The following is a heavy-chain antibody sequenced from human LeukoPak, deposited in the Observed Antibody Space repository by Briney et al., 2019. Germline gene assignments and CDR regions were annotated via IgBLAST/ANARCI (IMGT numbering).Heavy chain of an antibody. CDR2: IYYSGST. CDR1: GGSISSYY. V-gene: IGHV4-59*01. J-gene: IGHJ4*02. Sequence: PSETLSLTCTVSGGSISSYYRSWIRQPPGKGLEWIGYIYYSGSTIYNPSLKSRVTISVDTSKNQFSLKLSSVTAADTAVYYCARDRSPNAFDYWGQGTLVTVSS. D-gene: IGHD2-8*01. CDR3: ARDRSPNAFDY.